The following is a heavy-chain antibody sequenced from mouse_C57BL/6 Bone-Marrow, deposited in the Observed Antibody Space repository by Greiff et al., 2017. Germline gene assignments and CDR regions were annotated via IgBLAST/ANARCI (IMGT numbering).Heavy chain of an antibody. Sequence: QVQLQQPGAELVMPGASVKLSCKASGYTFTSYWMHWVKQRPGQGLEWIGEIDPSDSYTNYNQKFKGKSTLTVDKSSSTAYMQLSSLTSEDSAVYYCARSTGTGGDYFDYWGQGTTLTVSS. CDR3: ARSTGTGGDYFDY. D-gene: IGHD4-1*02. CDR2: IDPSDSYT. CDR1: GYTFTSYW. J-gene: IGHJ2*01. V-gene: IGHV1-69*01.